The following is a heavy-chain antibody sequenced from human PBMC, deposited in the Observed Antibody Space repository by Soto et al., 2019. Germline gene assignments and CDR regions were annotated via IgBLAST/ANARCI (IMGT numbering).Heavy chain of an antibody. Sequence: SETLSLTCTVSGGSISGYYWSWIRQPPGKGLEWIGNVYYSGGAKYNPSVKRRVSISVDTSKNQFSLNLSSVTAADTAVYYCTRDGDGRMTTNPYYYYGMDVWGPGITVT. CDR1: GGSISGYY. J-gene: IGHJ6*02. CDR2: VYYSGGA. CDR3: TRDGDGRMTTNPYYYYGMDV. V-gene: IGHV4-59*01. D-gene: IGHD2-21*02.